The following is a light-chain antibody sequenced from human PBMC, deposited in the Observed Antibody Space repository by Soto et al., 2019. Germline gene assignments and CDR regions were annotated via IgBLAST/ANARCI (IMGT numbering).Light chain of an antibody. CDR3: QSYDSSSVV. CDR2: EDN. Sequence: NFMLTQPHSVSESPGKTVTISCTRSSGSIASNYVQWYQQRPGSAPTTVIYEDNQRPSGVPDRFSGSIDSSSNSASLTISXXKTEDEADYYCQSYDSSSVVFGGGTQLTVL. V-gene: IGLV6-57*04. J-gene: IGLJ2*01. CDR1: SGSIASNY.